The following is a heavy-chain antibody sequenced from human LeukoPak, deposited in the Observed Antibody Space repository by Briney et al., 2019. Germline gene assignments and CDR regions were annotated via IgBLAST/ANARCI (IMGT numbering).Heavy chain of an antibody. Sequence: PGGSLRLSGAASGVSFSSYWMSWVRHAPGKGLEWVANIKQDGSEKYYVDSVKGRFTISRDNAKNSLYLQMSSLRAEDTALYYCARYDYSNYVGYYDHWGQGTLVTVSS. V-gene: IGHV3-7*03. CDR2: IKQDGSEK. D-gene: IGHD4-11*01. J-gene: IGHJ4*02. CDR3: ARYDYSNYVGYYDH. CDR1: GVSFSSYW.